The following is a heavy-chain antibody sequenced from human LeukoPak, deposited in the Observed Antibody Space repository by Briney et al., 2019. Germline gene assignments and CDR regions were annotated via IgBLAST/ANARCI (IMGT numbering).Heavy chain of an antibody. CDR3: ARGRRLVVDIPFADY. V-gene: IGHV3-30-3*01. Sequence: GRSLRLSCAASGFTFSSYAMHWVRQAPGKGLEGVAVISYDGSNKYYADSVKGRFTISIDNSKNTLYLQMNSLRAEDTAVYYCARGRRLVVDIPFADYWGQGTLVTVSS. CDR1: GFTFSSYA. CDR2: ISYDGSNK. D-gene: IGHD3-22*01. J-gene: IGHJ4*02.